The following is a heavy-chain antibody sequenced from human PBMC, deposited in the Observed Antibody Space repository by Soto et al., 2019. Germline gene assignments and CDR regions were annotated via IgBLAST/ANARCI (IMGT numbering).Heavy chain of an antibody. Sequence: HPGGSLRLSCAASGFTFSTYAMSWVRQSPGKGLEWVSAMSGSGATTHHADSVKGRFTISRDNSKNTLYLQLNSLRAEDTAVYYCATSYGNAWYTFWGQGTQVTVSS. D-gene: IGHD6-13*01. CDR2: MSGSGATT. J-gene: IGHJ4*02. V-gene: IGHV3-23*01. CDR3: ATSYGNAWYTF. CDR1: GFTFSTYA.